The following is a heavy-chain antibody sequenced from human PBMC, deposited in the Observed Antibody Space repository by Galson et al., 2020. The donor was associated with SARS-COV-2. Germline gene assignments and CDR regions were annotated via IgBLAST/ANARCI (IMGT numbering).Heavy chain of an antibody. CDR1: GGSISSSNW. D-gene: IGHD5-12*01. CDR2: IYHSGST. V-gene: IGHV4-4*02. Sequence: ASETLSLTCTVSGGSISSSNWWSWVRQPPGKGLEWIGEIYHSGSTNYNPSLKSRVTISVDKSKNQFSLKLSSVTAADTAVYYCASNSGYDYWPYYYYGMDVWGQGTTVTVSS. J-gene: IGHJ6*02. CDR3: ASNSGYDYWPYYYYGMDV.